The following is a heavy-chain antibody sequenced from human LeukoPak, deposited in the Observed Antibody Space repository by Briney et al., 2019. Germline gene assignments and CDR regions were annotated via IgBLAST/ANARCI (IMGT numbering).Heavy chain of an antibody. Sequence: PGASLRLSCAASGFTFSNYGMSWVRQAPGKGLEWVSGVGTGGVNTYHAESVKGRFTISRDNSKNTLYLQMNSLRAEDTAVYYCAKAHDFWSGFVDYWGQGTLVTVSS. V-gene: IGHV3-23*01. D-gene: IGHD3-3*01. CDR1: GFTFSNYG. CDR3: AKAHDFWSGFVDY. CDR2: VGTGGVNT. J-gene: IGHJ4*02.